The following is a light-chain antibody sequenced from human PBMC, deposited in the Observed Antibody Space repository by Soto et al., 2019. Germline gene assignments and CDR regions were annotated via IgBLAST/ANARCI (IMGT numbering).Light chain of an antibody. CDR3: QQNGSSRT. V-gene: IGKV3-20*01. J-gene: IGKJ1*01. CDR2: AAS. CDR1: QIVSTSQ. Sequence: EIVLTQSPGTLSLSQGERATLSCRASQIVSTSQLAWYQHKPGPPPRLLIFAASSRATGIRDRFSGSGSGTDFTLTIRRLEPEEFAVYYCQQNGSSRTFGQGTKVDIK.